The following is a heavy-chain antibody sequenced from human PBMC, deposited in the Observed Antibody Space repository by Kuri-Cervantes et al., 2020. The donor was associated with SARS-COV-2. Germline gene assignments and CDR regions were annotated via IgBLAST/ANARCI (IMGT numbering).Heavy chain of an antibody. J-gene: IGHJ4*02. Sequence: SETLSLTCAVSGYSISSGYYWGWIRQPPGKGLEWIGYIYHSGSTYYNPSLKSRVTISVDRSKNQFSLKLSSVTAADTAVYYCAREKGDCSSTSCSDISFDYWGQGTLVTDSS. V-gene: IGHV4-38-2*02. CDR3: AREKGDCSSTSCSDISFDY. D-gene: IGHD2-2*01. CDR2: IYHSGST. CDR1: GYSISSGYY.